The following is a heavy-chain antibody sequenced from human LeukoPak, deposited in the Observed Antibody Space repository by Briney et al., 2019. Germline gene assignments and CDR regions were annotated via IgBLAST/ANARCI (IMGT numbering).Heavy chain of an antibody. CDR1: GFTFSNAW. Sequence: GGSLRLSCAASGFTFSNAWMSWVRQAPGKGLEWVGRIKSKTDGGTTDYAAPVKGRFTISRDDSKNTLHLQMNSLKTEDTAVYYCTTAEYGDFWSGYYNDYYYYYGMDVWGQGTTVTVSS. D-gene: IGHD3-3*01. V-gene: IGHV3-15*01. CDR3: TTAEYGDFWSGYYNDYYYYYGMDV. J-gene: IGHJ6*02. CDR2: IKSKTDGGTT.